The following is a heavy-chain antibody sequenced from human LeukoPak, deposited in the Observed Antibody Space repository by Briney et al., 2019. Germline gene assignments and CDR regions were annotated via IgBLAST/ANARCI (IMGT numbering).Heavy chain of an antibody. Sequence: ASVKVSCKVSGYTLTELSMHWVRQAPGKGLEWMGGFDPEDGETIYAQKFQGRATMTEDTPTDTAYMELSSLRSEDTAVYYCATNPSQNGGGSCYIYWGQGTLVTVSS. D-gene: IGHD2-15*01. CDR1: GYTLTELS. CDR2: FDPEDGET. CDR3: ATNPSQNGGGSCYIY. V-gene: IGHV1-24*01. J-gene: IGHJ4*02.